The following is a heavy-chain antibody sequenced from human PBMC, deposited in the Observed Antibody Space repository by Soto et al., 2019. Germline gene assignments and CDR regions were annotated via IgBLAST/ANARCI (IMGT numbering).Heavy chain of an antibody. Sequence: QLQLQESGPGLVKPSETLSLTCTVSGGSISSSSYYWGWVRQPPGKGLEWIGSIYYSGSTYYNPSLKSRVTISVDTSKNQFSLKLGSVTAADTAVYYCARHPRTYYYDSSGHFFDYWGQGTLVTVSS. J-gene: IGHJ4*02. CDR2: IYYSGST. V-gene: IGHV4-39*01. CDR1: GGSISSSSYY. CDR3: ARHPRTYYYDSSGHFFDY. D-gene: IGHD3-22*01.